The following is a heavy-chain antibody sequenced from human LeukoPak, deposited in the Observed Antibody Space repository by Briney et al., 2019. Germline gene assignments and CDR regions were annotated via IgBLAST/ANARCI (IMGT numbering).Heavy chain of an antibody. Sequence: GESLKISCKGSGYSFTSYWIGWVRQMPGKGLEWMGIIYPGDSDTRYSPSFQGQVTISADKSISTAYLQWSSLKASDTAMYYCAGHAGYSGYLERTNWFDPWGQGTLVTVSS. CDR2: IYPGDSDT. CDR1: GYSFTSYW. CDR3: AGHAGYSGYLERTNWFDP. J-gene: IGHJ5*02. D-gene: IGHD5-12*01. V-gene: IGHV5-51*01.